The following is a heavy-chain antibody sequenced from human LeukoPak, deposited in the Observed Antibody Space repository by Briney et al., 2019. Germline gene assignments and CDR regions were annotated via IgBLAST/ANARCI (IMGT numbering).Heavy chain of an antibody. CDR3: ARRYYDFLSDLYGMDV. CDR1: GYTFTDYA. Sequence: ASVKVSCKPSGYTFTDYAINWVRQAPGQGLEYMGWVNTNTGNPTYAQGFTGRFVFSLDTSVSTAYLQISSLKAEDTAMYYCARRYYDFLSDLYGMDVWGQGTTVTVSS. CDR2: VNTNTGNP. V-gene: IGHV7-4-1*02. D-gene: IGHD3-3*01. J-gene: IGHJ6*02.